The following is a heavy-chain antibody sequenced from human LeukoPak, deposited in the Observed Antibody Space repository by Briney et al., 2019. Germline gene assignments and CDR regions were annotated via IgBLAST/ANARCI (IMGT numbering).Heavy chain of an antibody. CDR3: ARRLTQYDCFDP. J-gene: IGHJ5*02. Sequence: SQTLSLTCAISGDSVSSNSVTWNWIRQSPSRGLEWLGSTYYRSTWYNDYAVSVRGRITVNPDTSKNQFSLHLNSVTPEDTAVYYCARRLTQYDCFDPWGQGILVTVSS. D-gene: IGHD2-2*01. CDR2: TYYRSTWYN. CDR1: GDSVSSNSVT. V-gene: IGHV6-1*01.